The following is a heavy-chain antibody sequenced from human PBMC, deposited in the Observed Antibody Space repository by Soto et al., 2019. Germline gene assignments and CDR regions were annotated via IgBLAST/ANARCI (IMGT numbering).Heavy chain of an antibody. Sequence: ASVKVSCKASGYTFTSYGISWVRQAPGQGLEWMGWISAYNGNTNYAQKLQGRVTMTTDTSTSTAYMELRSLRSDDTAVYYCARGNIGLNGAIFHMDVWGKGTTVTVSS. D-gene: IGHD2-21*01. CDR3: ARGNIGLNGAIFHMDV. J-gene: IGHJ6*03. V-gene: IGHV1-18*01. CDR1: GYTFTSYG. CDR2: ISAYNGNT.